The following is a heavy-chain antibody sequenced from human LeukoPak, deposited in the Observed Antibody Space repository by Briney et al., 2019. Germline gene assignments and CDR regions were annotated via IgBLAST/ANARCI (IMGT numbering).Heavy chain of an antibody. V-gene: IGHV1-69*04. CDR1: GGTFSSYA. Sequence: ASVKVSCKASGGTFSSYAISWVRQAPGQGLEWMGRIVLILGIANYAQKFQGRVTVTADKSTTTAYMELSSLRSEDTAVYYCARDGFWSGYYTKRHFDYWGQGTLVTVSS. J-gene: IGHJ4*02. CDR2: IVLILGIA. D-gene: IGHD3-3*01. CDR3: ARDGFWSGYYTKRHFDY.